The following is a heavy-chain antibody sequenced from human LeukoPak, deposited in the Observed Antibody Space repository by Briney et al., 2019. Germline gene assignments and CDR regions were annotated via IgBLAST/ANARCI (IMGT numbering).Heavy chain of an antibody. CDR1: GYTFTSYY. V-gene: IGHV1-46*01. Sequence: ASVKVSCRASGYTFTSYYMHWVRQAPGQGLEWMGVINPSGGSTSYAQKFQGRVTMTRDTSTSTVYMELSSLRSEDTAVYYCARVWAEADPSDVWGQGTTVTVSS. CDR3: ARVWAEADPSDV. D-gene: IGHD6-19*01. CDR2: INPSGGST. J-gene: IGHJ6*02.